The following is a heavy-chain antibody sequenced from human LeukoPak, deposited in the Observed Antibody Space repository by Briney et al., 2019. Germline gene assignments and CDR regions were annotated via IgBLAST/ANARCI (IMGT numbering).Heavy chain of an antibody. CDR2: INPNSGGT. CDR1: GYTFTGYY. CDR3: ARVWPCTNGVCPDVFEY. D-gene: IGHD2-8*01. J-gene: IGHJ4*02. Sequence: ASVKVSCKASGYTFTGYYMHWVRQAPGQGLEWMGWINPNSGGTNYAQKFQGRVTMTRDTSISTAYMELSRLRSDDTAVYYCARVWPCTNGVCPDVFEYWGQGTLVTVSS. V-gene: IGHV1-2*02.